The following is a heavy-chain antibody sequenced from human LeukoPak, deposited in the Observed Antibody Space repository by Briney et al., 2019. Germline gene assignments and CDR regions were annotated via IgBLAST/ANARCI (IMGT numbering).Heavy chain of an antibody. CDR2: MNPNSGNT. V-gene: IGHV1-8*02. D-gene: IGHD6-19*01. Sequence: GASVKVSCKASGYTFTSYGISWVRQATGQGLEWMGWMNPNSGNTGYVQKFQGRVIMTRDTSISTAYMELSSLTSEDTAVYFCARDRVGVGGNGWENWGQGTLVTVSS. CDR1: GYTFTSYG. CDR3: ARDRVGVGGNGWEN. J-gene: IGHJ4*02.